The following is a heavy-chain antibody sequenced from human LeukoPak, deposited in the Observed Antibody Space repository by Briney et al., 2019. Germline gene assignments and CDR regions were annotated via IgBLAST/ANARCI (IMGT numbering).Heavy chain of an antibody. D-gene: IGHD6-13*01. Sequence: GGSLRLSCSASGFTFSNYAMHWVRQAPGKGLEYVSAISSNGGSTYYADSVKGRFTISRDNSKNTLYLQMSSLRAEDTAMYYCLKDRSGYSSSWYGRWNWFDPWGQGTLVTVSS. CDR1: GFTFSNYA. V-gene: IGHV3-64D*06. CDR2: ISSNGGST. J-gene: IGHJ5*02. CDR3: LKDRSGYSSSWYGRWNWFDP.